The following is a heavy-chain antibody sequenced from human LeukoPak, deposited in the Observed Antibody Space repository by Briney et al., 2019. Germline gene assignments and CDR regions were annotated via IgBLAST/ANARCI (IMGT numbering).Heavy chain of an antibody. CDR3: ARGHSVVVPAAIDFDY. D-gene: IGHD2-2*02. CDR1: GYTFTSYD. CDR2: MNPNSGNT. Sequence: APVKVSCKASGYTFTSYDINWVRQATGQGLEWMGWMNPNSGNTGCAQKFQGRVTMTRNTSISTAYMELSSLRSEDTAVYYCARGHSVVVPAAIDFDYWGQGTLVTVPS. J-gene: IGHJ4*02. V-gene: IGHV1-8*01.